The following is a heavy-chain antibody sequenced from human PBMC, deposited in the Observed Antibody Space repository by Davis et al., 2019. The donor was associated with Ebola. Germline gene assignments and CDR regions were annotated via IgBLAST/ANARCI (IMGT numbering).Heavy chain of an antibody. CDR1: GYTFTSYG. D-gene: IGHD2-2*01. V-gene: IGHV1-18*04. CDR2: ISAYNGNT. J-gene: IGHJ5*02. Sequence: ASVTVSCKASGYTFTSYGISWVRQAPGQGLEWMGWISAYNGNTNYAQKFRDRVTMTRDTSTSTLYMELRGLRFDDTAVYYCARGLRDSIVVAPTTTDWFDPWGQGTLVTVSS. CDR3: ARGLRDSIVVAPTTTDWFDP.